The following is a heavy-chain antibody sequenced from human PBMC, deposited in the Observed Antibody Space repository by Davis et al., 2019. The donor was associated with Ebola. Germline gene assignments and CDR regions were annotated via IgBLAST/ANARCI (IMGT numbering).Heavy chain of an antibody. V-gene: IGHV3-66*01. CDR3: ARGSIWPDY. J-gene: IGHJ4*02. Sequence: GESLKISCAASGFTFSSHSMNWVRQAPGKGLEWVSVIYVGGGTDYADSVKGRFTVSRDNSKNTLYLQMDSLRAEDTAVYYCARGSIWPDYWGQGSLVTVSS. CDR2: IYVGGGT. D-gene: IGHD6-13*01. CDR1: GFTFSSHS.